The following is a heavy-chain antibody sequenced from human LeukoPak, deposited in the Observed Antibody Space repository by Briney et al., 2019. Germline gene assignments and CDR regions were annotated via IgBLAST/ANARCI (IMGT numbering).Heavy chain of an antibody. CDR1: GYTFTGYY. CDR3: ASSIAAAGLYYYYYYMDV. V-gene: IGHV1-2*02. J-gene: IGHJ6*03. Sequence: ASVKVSCKASGYTFTGYYMHWVRQAPGQGLEWRGWINPNSGGTNYAQKFQGRVTMTRDTSISTAYMELSRLRSDDTAVYYCASSIAAAGLYYYYYYMDVWGKGTTVTVSS. D-gene: IGHD6-13*01. CDR2: INPNSGGT.